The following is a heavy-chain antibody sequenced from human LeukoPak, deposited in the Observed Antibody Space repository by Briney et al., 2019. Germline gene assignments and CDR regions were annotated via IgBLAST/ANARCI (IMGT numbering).Heavy chain of an antibody. V-gene: IGHV3-23*01. Sequence: PGGSLRLSCAASGITFTNSAVSWVRQAPGKGLEWVSAISGSGSHTYYADAVKGRVTISRDQANNTLYLQMNTLRDEDTAVHYCARGPRYSFYWGQGTLVSVSS. CDR2: ISGSGSHT. CDR3: ARGPRYSFY. CDR1: GITFTNSA. J-gene: IGHJ4*02. D-gene: IGHD6-13*01.